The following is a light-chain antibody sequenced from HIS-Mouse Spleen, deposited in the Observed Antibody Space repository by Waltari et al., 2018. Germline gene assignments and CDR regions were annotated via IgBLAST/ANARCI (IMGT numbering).Light chain of an antibody. CDR1: NHYVWSYNL. V-gene: IGLV2-23*03. Sequence: QSALTQPASVAGSPGQSITISCPGTNHYVWSYNLVSRYQQHPGKAPKLMIYEGSKRPSGVSNRFSGSKSGNTASLTISGLQAEDEADYYCCSYAGSSTFEVFGGGTKLTVL. CDR3: CSYAGSSTFEV. CDR2: EGS. J-gene: IGLJ2*01.